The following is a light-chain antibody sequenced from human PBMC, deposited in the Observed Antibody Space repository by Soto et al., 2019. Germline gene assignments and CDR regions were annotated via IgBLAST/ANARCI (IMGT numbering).Light chain of an antibody. J-gene: IGKJ1*01. Sequence: EIGMTQSPATLSVSPGERATLSCRASQSVSSNLAWYQQKPGQAPRLLIYGASTRATGIPARFSGSGSVTEFTLTISSLQSEDFAVYYWQQYNNWPPWTVGQGTKVEIK. V-gene: IGKV3-15*01. CDR1: QSVSSN. CDR3: QQYNNWPPWT. CDR2: GAS.